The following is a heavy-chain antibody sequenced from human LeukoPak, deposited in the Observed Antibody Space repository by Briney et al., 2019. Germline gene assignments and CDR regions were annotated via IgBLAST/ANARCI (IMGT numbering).Heavy chain of an antibody. CDR3: AREGGYCYVCTRRYFDY. J-gene: IGHJ4*02. CDR2: ISTGTSII. D-gene: IGHD2-15*01. V-gene: IGHV3-21*01. Sequence: GGSLRLSCAASGFTFSSYSMNWVRQAPGKGLEWVSSISTGTSIIYYADSAKGRFTISRDNAKNSLYLQMNSLRAEDTAVYYCAREGGYCYVCTRRYFDYWGQGTLVTVSS. CDR1: GFTFSSYS.